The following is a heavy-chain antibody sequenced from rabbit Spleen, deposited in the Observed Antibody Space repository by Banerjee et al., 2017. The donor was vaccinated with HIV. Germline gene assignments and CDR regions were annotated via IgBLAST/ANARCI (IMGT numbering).Heavy chain of an antibody. V-gene: IGHV1S40*01. CDR2: AQSFGVA. D-gene: IGHD2-1*01. J-gene: IGHJ4*01. CDR3: ARDLDVGRDDDTL. Sequence: AQSFGVANYANSVRGRFTISKTSSTTVTLQMTSLTAADTATYFCARDLDVGRDDDTLWGPGTLVTV.